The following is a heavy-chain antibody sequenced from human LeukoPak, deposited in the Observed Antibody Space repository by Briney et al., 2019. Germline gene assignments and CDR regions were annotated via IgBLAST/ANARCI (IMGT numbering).Heavy chain of an antibody. CDR2: INPNSGGT. J-gene: IGHJ4*02. V-gene: IGHV1-2*02. CDR1: GYTFTGYY. Sequence: GXSVKVSCKASGYTFTGYYMHWVRQAPGQGLEWMGWINPNSGGTNYAQKFQGRVTMTRDTSISTAYMELSRLRSDDTAVYYCARSVLRFLIEAYYFDYWGQGTLVTVSS. D-gene: IGHD3-3*01. CDR3: ARSVLRFLIEAYYFDY.